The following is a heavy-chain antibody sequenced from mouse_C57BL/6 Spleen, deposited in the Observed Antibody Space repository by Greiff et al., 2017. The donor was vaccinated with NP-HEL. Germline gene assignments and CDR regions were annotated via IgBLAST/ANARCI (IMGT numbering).Heavy chain of an antibody. Sequence: EVQLVESGGGLVKPGGSLKLSCAASGFTFSDYGMHWVRQAPEKGLEWVAYISSGSSTIYYADTVKGRFTISRDNAKNTLFLQMTSLRSEDTAMYYCARREDYGSSSWFAYWGQGTLVTVSA. V-gene: IGHV5-17*01. CDR1: GFTFSDYG. CDR3: ARREDYGSSSWFAY. J-gene: IGHJ3*01. CDR2: ISSGSSTI. D-gene: IGHD1-1*01.